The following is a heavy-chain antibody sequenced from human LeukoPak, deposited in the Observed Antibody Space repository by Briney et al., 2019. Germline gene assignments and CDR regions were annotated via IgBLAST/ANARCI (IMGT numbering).Heavy chain of an antibody. CDR3: AKDGGPGTSYFDY. CDR1: GFTFSSYG. V-gene: IGHV3-23*01. CDR2: ISGSGGST. Sequence: GGSLRLSCAASGFTFSSYGMSWVRQAPGKGPEWVSAISGSGGSTYYADSVKGRFTISRDNSKNTLYLQMNSLRAEDTAVYYCAKDGGPGTSYFDYWGQGTLVTVSS. J-gene: IGHJ4*02.